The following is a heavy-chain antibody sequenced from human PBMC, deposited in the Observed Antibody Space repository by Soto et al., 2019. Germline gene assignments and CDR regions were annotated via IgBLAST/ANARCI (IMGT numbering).Heavy chain of an antibody. D-gene: IGHD2-21*01. CDR3: ARGAYCGRHSCYWIDP. CDR2: IYYSGGT. V-gene: IGHV4-31*03. CDR1: GDSISSGGYY. J-gene: IGHJ5*02. Sequence: SETLSLTCSVSGDSISSGGYYWSWIRQHPGKGLEWIGSIYYSGGTFYNPSLKSRLSISVDTSKNHFSLRLTSVTAADTAVYFCARGAYCGRHSCYWIDPWGQGTLVTVSS.